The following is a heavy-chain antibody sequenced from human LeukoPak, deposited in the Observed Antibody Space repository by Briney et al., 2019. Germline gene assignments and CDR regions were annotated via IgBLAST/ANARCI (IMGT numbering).Heavy chain of an antibody. CDR3: ARDHTNYFDY. CDR2: IYSSGTT. J-gene: IGHJ4*02. Sequence: SETLSLTCSVSGGSISSGGYYWSWIRQHPGKGLEWIGYIYSSGTTYCNPSLRSRVTISVDTFKNQFSLTLSSVTAADTAVYYCARDHTNYFDYWGQGTLVTVSS. CDR1: GGSISSGGYY. V-gene: IGHV4-31*02.